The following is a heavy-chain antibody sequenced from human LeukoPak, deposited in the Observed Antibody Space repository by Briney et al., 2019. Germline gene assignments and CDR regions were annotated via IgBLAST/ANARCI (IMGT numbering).Heavy chain of an antibody. D-gene: IGHD5-18*01. J-gene: IGHJ4*02. CDR3: ARDQGYSYGYVHFGY. CDR2: IYYSGST. CDR1: GGSISSYY. V-gene: IGHV4-59*12. Sequence: SETLSLTCTVSGGSISSYYWSWIRQPPGKGLEWIGNIYYSGSTNYNPSLKSRVTISVDTSKNQFSLKLSSVTAADTAVYYCARDQGYSYGYVHFGYWGQGTLVTVSS.